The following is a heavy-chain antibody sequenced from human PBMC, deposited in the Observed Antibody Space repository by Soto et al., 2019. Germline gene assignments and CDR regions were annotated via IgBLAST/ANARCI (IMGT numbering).Heavy chain of an antibody. CDR1: GGSFSDYH. CDR3: ARSTVYGANNLAY. J-gene: IGHJ4*02. V-gene: IGHV4-34*01. D-gene: IGHD4-17*01. Sequence: QVQLQQWGAGLLKPSETLSLTCAVYGGSFSDYHSSWIRQTPGKGLEWIGEISHSGGTNYNPSRKSRVTMSLVTAKLIFSLELTSVTVADTGIYCCARSTVYGANNLAYWGPGTLVTVSS. CDR2: ISHSGGT.